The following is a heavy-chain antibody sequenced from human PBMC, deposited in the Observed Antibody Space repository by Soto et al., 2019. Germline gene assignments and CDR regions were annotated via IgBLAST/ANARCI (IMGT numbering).Heavy chain of an antibody. CDR2: ISSGSGFL. CDR1: GFTFTIYD. CDR3: ARDRSGDSYGMDV. D-gene: IGHD6-25*01. Sequence: EVQLVESGGGLVKPGGSLRLSCAASGFTFTIYDMNWVRQAPGKGLEWVSSISSGSGFLYYGDSVKGRFTTSRDNAKNSLYLQMNSLRAEDTAVYYCARDRSGDSYGMDVWGQGTTVTVSS. V-gene: IGHV3-21*01. J-gene: IGHJ6*02.